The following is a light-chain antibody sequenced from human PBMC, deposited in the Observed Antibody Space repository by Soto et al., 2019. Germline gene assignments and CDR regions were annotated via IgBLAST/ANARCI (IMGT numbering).Light chain of an antibody. CDR3: QQYNSYSGT. J-gene: IGKJ1*01. CDR1: QSVSSN. Sequence: EIVMTQSPATLSVSPGERATLSCRASQSVSSNLAWYQQKPGQAPRLLIYGASSRATGTPDRFSGSGSGTEFTLTISSLQPDDFATYYCQQYNSYSGTFGQGTKVDI. CDR2: GAS. V-gene: IGKV3D-15*01.